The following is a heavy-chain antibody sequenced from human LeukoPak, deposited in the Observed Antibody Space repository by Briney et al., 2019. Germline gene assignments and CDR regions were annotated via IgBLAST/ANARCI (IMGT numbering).Heavy chain of an antibody. D-gene: IGHD3-22*01. V-gene: IGHV1-2*02. CDR1: GYTFTGYY. CDR2: INPNSGGT. J-gene: IGHJ3*02. CDR3: ARGGHYYDSSGALSDAFDI. Sequence: ASVKVSCKASGYTFTGYYMRWVRQAPGQGLEWMGWINPNSGGTNYAQKFQGRVTMTRDTSISTAYMELSRLRSDDTAVYYCARGGHYYDSSGALSDAFDIWGQGTMVTVSS.